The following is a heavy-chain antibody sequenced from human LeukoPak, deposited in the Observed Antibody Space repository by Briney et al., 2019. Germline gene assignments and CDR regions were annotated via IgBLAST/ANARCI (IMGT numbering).Heavy chain of an antibody. D-gene: IGHD2-2*01. CDR1: GGSISSYY. V-gene: IGHV4-59*08. CDR2: IYYSGST. J-gene: IGHJ5*02. CDR3: APVVPAAATVGWFDP. Sequence: SETLSLTCTVSGGSISSYYWSWIRQPPGKGLEWIGYIYYSGSTNYNPSLKSRVTISVDTSKNQFSLKLSSVTAADTAVYYCAPVVPAAATVGWFDPWGQGTLVTVSS.